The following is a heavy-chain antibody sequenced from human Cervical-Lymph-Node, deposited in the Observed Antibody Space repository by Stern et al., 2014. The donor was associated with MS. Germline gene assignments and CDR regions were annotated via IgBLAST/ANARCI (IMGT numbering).Heavy chain of an antibody. CDR3: ARDGRSV. Sequence: VQLVQSGGGVVQPGRSLRLSCAASGFTFSTYTMHWVRQAPGKGLEWVAVISSDGNSKFYADSVKGRFTISRDNSKNKLFLQMNSLRTEDTAVYYCARDGRSVWGQGTLVTVSS. J-gene: IGHJ4*02. CDR2: ISSDGNSK. V-gene: IGHV3-30-3*01. CDR1: GFTFSTYT.